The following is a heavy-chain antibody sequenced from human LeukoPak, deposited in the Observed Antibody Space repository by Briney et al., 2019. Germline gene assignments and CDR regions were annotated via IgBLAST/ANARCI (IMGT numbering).Heavy chain of an antibody. Sequence: GGSLRLSCAASGFTFSGSAMHWVRQASGKGLEWVGRIRSKTNSYATSYAASVKGRFALSRDDSKNTAYLQMNSLRSEDTSVYYCARDGVGYSYGNDYWGQGTLVTVSS. D-gene: IGHD5-18*01. V-gene: IGHV3-73*01. CDR1: GFTFSGSA. CDR3: ARDGVGYSYGNDY. J-gene: IGHJ4*02. CDR2: IRSKTNSYAT.